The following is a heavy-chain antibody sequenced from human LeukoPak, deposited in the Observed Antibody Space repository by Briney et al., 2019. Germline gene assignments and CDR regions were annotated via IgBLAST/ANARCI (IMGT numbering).Heavy chain of an antibody. Sequence: GGSLRLSCAASGFTFSSYSMNWVRQAPGKGLEWLSYISSSASTIYYGDSVRGRATISRDNAKDSLYLQMNSLRAEDTAVYYCAREYSSSSGRAFDIWGQGTMVTVSS. D-gene: IGHD6-6*01. J-gene: IGHJ3*02. CDR2: ISSSASTI. CDR3: AREYSSSSGRAFDI. CDR1: GFTFSSYS. V-gene: IGHV3-48*01.